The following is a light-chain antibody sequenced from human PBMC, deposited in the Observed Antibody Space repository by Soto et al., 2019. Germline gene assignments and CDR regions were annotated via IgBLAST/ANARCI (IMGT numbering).Light chain of an antibody. CDR1: SSDVGGYNY. Sequence: QSAPTQPASVSGSPGQSITISCTGTSSDVGGYNYVSWYQQHPGKAPKLMIYEVCNRPSGVSNRFSGSKSGNMASLTISGLQAEDEADYYCSSYTSSSTWVFGGGTKLTVL. CDR2: EVC. J-gene: IGLJ3*02. CDR3: SSYTSSSTWV. V-gene: IGLV2-14*01.